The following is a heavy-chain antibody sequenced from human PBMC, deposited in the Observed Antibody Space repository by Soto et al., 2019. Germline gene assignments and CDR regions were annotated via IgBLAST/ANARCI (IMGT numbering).Heavy chain of an antibody. CDR1: GGTFSSYA. J-gene: IGHJ5*02. Sequence: QVQLVQSGAEVKKPGSSVKVSCKASGGTFSSYAISWVRQAPGQGLEWMGGIIPIFGTANYAQKFQGRVTITAVESTSTAYMELSSLRSEDTAVYYCASELCSSTSCYDWFDPWGQGTLVTVSS. D-gene: IGHD2-2*01. CDR2: IIPIFGTA. V-gene: IGHV1-69*01. CDR3: ASELCSSTSCYDWFDP.